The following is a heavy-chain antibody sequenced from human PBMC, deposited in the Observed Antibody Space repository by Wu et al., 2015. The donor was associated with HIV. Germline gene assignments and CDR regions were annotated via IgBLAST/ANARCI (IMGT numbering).Heavy chain of an antibody. CDR1: GYTFTDYD. CDR2: MNTNDGGT. CDR3: ARGAPPGCSTTSCLLDY. Sequence: QVQLVQSGAEVKKPGASVKVSCKASGYTFTDYDIIWVRQAAGQGLEWMGWMNTNDGGTSFAQKFQGTVTMTRDTSINTAYMEVRGLRSDDTAVYYCARGAPPGCSTTSCLLDYWGQGTLVTVSS. D-gene: IGHD2-2*01. J-gene: IGHJ4*02. V-gene: IGHV1-2*02.